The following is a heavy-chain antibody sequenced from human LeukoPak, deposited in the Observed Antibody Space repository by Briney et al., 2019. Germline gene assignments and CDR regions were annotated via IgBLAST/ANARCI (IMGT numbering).Heavy chain of an antibody. CDR3: ARDQEAYCSSTSCYEYYYYMDV. J-gene: IGHJ6*03. CDR1: GGFISSGSYY. Sequence: PSEPLSLTCTVSGGFISSGSYYWSWIRQPAGKGLEWIGRIYTSGSTNYNPSLKSRVTISVDTSKNQFSLKLSSVTAADTAVYYCARDQEAYCSSTSCYEYYYYMDVWGKGTTVTISS. D-gene: IGHD2-2*01. CDR2: IYTSGST. V-gene: IGHV4-61*02.